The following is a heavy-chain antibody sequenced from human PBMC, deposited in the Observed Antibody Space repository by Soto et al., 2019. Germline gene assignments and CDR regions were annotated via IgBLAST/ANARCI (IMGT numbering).Heavy chain of an antibody. D-gene: IGHD3-10*01. CDR1: GGTFSSYA. CDR3: ARDSHYGSGSYVY. Sequence: SVKVSCKASGGTFSSYAISWVRQAPGQGLEWMGGIIPIFGTANYAQKFQGRVTITADESASTAYMELSSLRSEDTAVYYCARDSHYGSGSYVYWGQGTLVTVSS. V-gene: IGHV1-69*13. CDR2: IIPIFGTA. J-gene: IGHJ4*02.